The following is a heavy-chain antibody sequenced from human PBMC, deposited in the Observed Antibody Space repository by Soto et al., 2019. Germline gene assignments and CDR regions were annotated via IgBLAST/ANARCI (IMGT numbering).Heavy chain of an antibody. CDR3: ASRAYMAV. Sequence: PGGSLRLACAASGFTFSSYSMNWVRQAPGKGLEWVSYISGGGGTIYYADSVKGRFTISRDNAKNSLYLQMDSLRAEDTAVYYPASRAYMAVWGTGTTVTVSS. V-gene: IGHV3-48*01. CDR1: GFTFSSYS. CDR2: ISGGGGTI. J-gene: IGHJ6*03.